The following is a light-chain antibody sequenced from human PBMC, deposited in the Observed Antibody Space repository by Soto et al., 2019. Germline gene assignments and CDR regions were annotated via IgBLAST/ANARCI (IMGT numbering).Light chain of an antibody. CDR3: QVCDSSSDDRSDPTSDRWV. V-gene: IGLV3-21*02. J-gene: IGLJ3*02. CDR1: NIGNKS. Sequence: SYDLTPPPSVSVAPGQTAMITCGGNNIGNKSVHWYQQRPGQAPVLVVYDDSDRPSGIPDRLSGSNSENTATLTISRVEAGDEADFYCQVCDSSSDDRSDPTSDRWVFGGGTQLTVL. CDR2: DDS.